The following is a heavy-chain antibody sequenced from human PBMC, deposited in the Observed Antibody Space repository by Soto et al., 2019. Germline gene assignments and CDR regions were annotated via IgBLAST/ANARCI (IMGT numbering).Heavy chain of an antibody. CDR1: GFTFSSYS. CDR2: ISSSSSYI. Sequence: GGSLRLSCAASGFTFSSYSMNWVRQAPGKGLEWVSSISSSSSYIYYADSVKGRFTISRDNAKNSLYLQMNSLIAEDTAVYYCARDPPYDILTGDGGAFDIWGQGTMVTVSS. CDR3: ARDPPYDILTGDGGAFDI. D-gene: IGHD3-9*01. J-gene: IGHJ3*02. V-gene: IGHV3-21*01.